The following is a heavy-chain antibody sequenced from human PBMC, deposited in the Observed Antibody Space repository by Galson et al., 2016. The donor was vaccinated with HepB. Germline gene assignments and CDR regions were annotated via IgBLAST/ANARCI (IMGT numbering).Heavy chain of an antibody. CDR3: TSFEGWFDP. Sequence: PGKGLDWIGEIHHSGSTRYNPSLKSRVTISLDKSKNQFSLKVNSVTAADTAMYYCTSFEGWFDPWGQGTLVTVSS. CDR2: IHHSGST. J-gene: IGHJ5*02. V-gene: IGHV4-4*02.